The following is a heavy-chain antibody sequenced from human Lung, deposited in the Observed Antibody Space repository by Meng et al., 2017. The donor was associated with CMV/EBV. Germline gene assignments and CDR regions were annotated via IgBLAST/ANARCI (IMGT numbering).Heavy chain of an antibody. V-gene: IGHV3-23*01. CDR3: AKDWASNGDYDYFDS. Sequence: GXSXKIXCAASGFVFRSYVMSWVRQVPGKGLEWVAGVNRNGDRANYIDSVKGRFTISRDNSKNILYLQMSSLRVEDTAMYYCAKDWASNGDYDYFDSWGPGTXVTVSS. CDR2: VNRNGDRA. J-gene: IGHJ4*02. D-gene: IGHD4-17*01. CDR1: GFVFRSYV.